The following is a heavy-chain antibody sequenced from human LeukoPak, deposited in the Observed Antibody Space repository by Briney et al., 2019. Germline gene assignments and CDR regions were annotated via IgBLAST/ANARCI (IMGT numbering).Heavy chain of an antibody. CDR1: GGSFSGYY. CDR2: INHSGST. D-gene: IGHD3-10*01. J-gene: IGHJ4*02. CDR3: ARYLSSGLDY. V-gene: IGHV4-34*01. Sequence: KPSETLSLTCAVYGGSFSGYYWSWIRQPPGKGLEWIGEINHSGSTNHNPSLKSRVTTSVDTSKNQFSLKLSSVTAADTAVYYCARYLSSGLDYWGQGTFVTVSS.